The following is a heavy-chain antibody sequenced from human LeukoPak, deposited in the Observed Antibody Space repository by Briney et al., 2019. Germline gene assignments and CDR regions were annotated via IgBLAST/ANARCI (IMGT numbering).Heavy chain of an antibody. J-gene: IGHJ6*02. D-gene: IGHD3-3*01. CDR1: GGSISSSSYY. Sequence: PSETLCLTCTVSGGSISSSSYYWGWIRQPPGKGLEWIGSIYYSGSTYYNPSLKSRVTISVDTSKNQFSLKLSSVTAADTAVYYCARDAKVEIWSGVYYYGMDVWGQGTTVTVSS. V-gene: IGHV4-39*07. CDR3: ARDAKVEIWSGVYYYGMDV. CDR2: IYYSGST.